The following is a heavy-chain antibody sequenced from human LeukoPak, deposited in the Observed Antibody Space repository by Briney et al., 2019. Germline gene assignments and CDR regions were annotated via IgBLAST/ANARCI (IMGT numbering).Heavy chain of an antibody. V-gene: IGHV1-69*05. D-gene: IGHD6-19*01. CDR3: ASGSSGWYRNEGYYDY. J-gene: IGHJ4*02. Sequence: ASVKVSCKASGGTSSSYAISWVRQAPGQGLEWMGGIIPIFGTANYAQKFQGRVTITTDESTSTAYMELSSLRSEDTAVYYCASGSSGWYRNEGYYDYWGQGTLVTVSS. CDR2: IIPIFGTA. CDR1: GGTSSSYA.